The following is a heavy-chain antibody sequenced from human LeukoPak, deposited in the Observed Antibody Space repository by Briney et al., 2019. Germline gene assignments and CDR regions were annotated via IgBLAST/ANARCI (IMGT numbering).Heavy chain of an antibody. V-gene: IGHV4-30-4*07. CDR2: IYSSRRS. D-gene: IGHD3-10*01. CDR1: GDSISSGGYS. Sequence: PSETLSLTCDVSGDSISSGGYSWSWVRQPPGKGLEWIGYIYSSRRSYYNPSLQSRVTISIDTSKNEFSLKVTSVTAADTAVYYCARDPYDSGIWGQGTLVTVSS. J-gene: IGHJ4*02. CDR3: ARDPYDSGI.